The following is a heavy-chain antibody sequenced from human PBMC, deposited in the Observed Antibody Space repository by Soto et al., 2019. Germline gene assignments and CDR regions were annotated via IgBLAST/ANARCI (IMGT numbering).Heavy chain of an antibody. D-gene: IGHD6-19*01. Sequence: QVQLVESGGGVVQPGRSLRLSCAASGFTFSSYAMHWVRQAPGKGLEWVAVISYDGSNKYYADSVKGRFTISRENYKNTLYLQMNSLRAEDTAVYYCASNRDIAVAGYYGMDVWGQGTTVTVSS. J-gene: IGHJ6*02. CDR2: ISYDGSNK. V-gene: IGHV3-30-3*01. CDR1: GFTFSSYA. CDR3: ASNRDIAVAGYYGMDV.